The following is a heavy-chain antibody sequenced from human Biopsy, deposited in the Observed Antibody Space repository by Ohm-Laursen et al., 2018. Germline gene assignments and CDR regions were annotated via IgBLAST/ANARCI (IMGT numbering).Heavy chain of an antibody. CDR3: ASRGPVMASDYYFDD. D-gene: IGHD3/OR15-3a*01. Sequence: SETLSLTCSVSGVYISDYYWSWIRQPPGRGLEWVGSIYYSGSTNYNPSLKSRVTISADTSKSQLSLHPTSVTAADTAVYYCASRGPVMASDYYFDDWGQGTLVTVSS. V-gene: IGHV4-59*08. CDR2: IYYSGST. CDR1: GVYISDYY. J-gene: IGHJ4*02.